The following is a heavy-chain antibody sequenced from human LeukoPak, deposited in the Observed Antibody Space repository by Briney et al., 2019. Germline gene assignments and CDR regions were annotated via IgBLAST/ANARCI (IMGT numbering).Heavy chain of an antibody. D-gene: IGHD2-21*02. CDR3: ARDLSLLGYFDY. Sequence: SQPLSLTCAISGDTVSRNSAAWKWITQSLSRGLAWPGRTYYRSKWYNDYAVSVKSRITINPDTSKNQFSLQLNSVTPEDTAVYYCARDLSLLGYFDYWGQGTLVTVSS. V-gene: IGHV6-1*01. CDR1: GDTVSRNSAA. CDR2: TYYRSKWYN. J-gene: IGHJ4*02.